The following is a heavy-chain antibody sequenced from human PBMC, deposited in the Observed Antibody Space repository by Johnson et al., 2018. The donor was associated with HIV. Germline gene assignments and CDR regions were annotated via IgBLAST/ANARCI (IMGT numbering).Heavy chain of an antibody. V-gene: IGHV3-30*18. J-gene: IGHJ3*02. CDR3: AKANYVWGSYTRKGAFDI. CDR2: ISYDGKNK. Sequence: QVQLVESGGGVVQPGMSLRLSCAASGFTFNNYGMHWVRQAPGKGLEWVAVISYDGKNKYFGDSVKGRFTISRDNSKNTLYLHMNSLRVEDTAVYYCAKANYVWGSYTRKGAFDIWGQGTMVTVSS. CDR1: GFTFNNYG. D-gene: IGHD3-16*01.